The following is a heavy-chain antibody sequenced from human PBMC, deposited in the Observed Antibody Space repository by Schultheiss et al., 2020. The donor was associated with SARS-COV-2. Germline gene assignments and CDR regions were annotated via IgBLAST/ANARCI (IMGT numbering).Heavy chain of an antibody. J-gene: IGHJ3*02. Sequence: SETLSLTCTVSGGSISSYYWSWIRQPPGKGLEWIGYIYYSGSTNYNPSLKSRVTISVDTSKNQFSLKLSSVTAADTAVYYCARVKAWELRAFDIWGQGTMVTVSS. D-gene: IGHD1-26*01. CDR3: ARVKAWELRAFDI. CDR2: IYYSGST. CDR1: GGSISSYY. V-gene: IGHV4-59*01.